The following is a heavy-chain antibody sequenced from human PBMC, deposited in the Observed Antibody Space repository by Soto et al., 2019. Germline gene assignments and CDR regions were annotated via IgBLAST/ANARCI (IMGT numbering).Heavy chain of an antibody. D-gene: IGHD6-13*01. CDR2: IKSKTDGGTT. CDR3: TTDYLDSSSWNYYYYCMDV. V-gene: IGHV3-15*07. Sequence: EVQLVESGGGLVKPGGSLRLSCEASGFTFSNAWMNWVRQAPGKGLEWVGRIKSKTDGGTTDYAAPVKGRFTISRDDSKNTLYLQMNSLKTEDTAVYYCTTDYLDSSSWNYYYYCMDVWGQGTTVTVSS. CDR1: GFTFSNAW. J-gene: IGHJ6*02.